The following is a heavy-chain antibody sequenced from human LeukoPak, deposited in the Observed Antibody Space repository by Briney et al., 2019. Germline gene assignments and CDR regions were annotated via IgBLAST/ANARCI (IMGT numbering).Heavy chain of an antibody. V-gene: IGHV3-53*01. CDR3: ARVGWVLRYAFDI. D-gene: IGHD3-16*01. CDR2: IYSGGAT. J-gene: IGHJ3*02. Sequence: GGSLRLSCAASGFSVITNYMTWVRQAPGKGLEWVSVIYSGGATYYSDSVKGRFTISRDNAKNSLYLQMNSLRAEDTAVYYCARVGWVLRYAFDIWGQGTMVTVSS. CDR1: GFSVITNY.